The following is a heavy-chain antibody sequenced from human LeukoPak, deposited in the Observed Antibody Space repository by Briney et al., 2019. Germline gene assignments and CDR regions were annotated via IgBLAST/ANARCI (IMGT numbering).Heavy chain of an antibody. J-gene: IGHJ4*02. V-gene: IGHV4-59*01. CDR1: GGSISSYY. CDR2: IFYSGST. D-gene: IGHD6-19*01. Sequence: SETLSLTCTVSGGSISSYYWSWIRQPPGKGLEWIGYIFYSGSTNYNPSLKSRVTKSVDTSKNQFSLKLTSVTAADTAVYYCARDRGSGWYDFDYWGQGTLVTVSS. CDR3: ARDRGSGWYDFDY.